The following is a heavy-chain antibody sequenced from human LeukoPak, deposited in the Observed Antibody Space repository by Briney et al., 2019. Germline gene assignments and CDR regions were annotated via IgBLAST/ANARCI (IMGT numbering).Heavy chain of an antibody. V-gene: IGHV3-9*01. D-gene: IGHD3-22*01. CDR1: GFTFDDYA. J-gene: IGHJ4*02. CDR2: ISWNSGSI. CDR3: AKDIIYYYDSSGYGDY. Sequence: QTGRSLRLSCAASGFTFDDYAMHWVRQAPGKGLEWVSGISWNSGSIGYADSVKGRFTISRDNAKNSLYLQMNSLRAEDTAVYYCAKDIIYYYDSSGYGDYWGQGTLVTVSS.